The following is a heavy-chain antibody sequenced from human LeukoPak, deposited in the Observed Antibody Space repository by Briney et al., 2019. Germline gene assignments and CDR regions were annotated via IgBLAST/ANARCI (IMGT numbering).Heavy chain of an antibody. CDR2: ISSSSYI. J-gene: IGHJ4*02. CDR3: ARDKAPPDY. Sequence: VRXAPGXXXEWVSSISSSSYIYYADSVKGRFTISRDNAKNSLYLQMNSLRAEDTAVYYCARDKAPPDYWGQGTLVTVSS. V-gene: IGHV3-69-1*01.